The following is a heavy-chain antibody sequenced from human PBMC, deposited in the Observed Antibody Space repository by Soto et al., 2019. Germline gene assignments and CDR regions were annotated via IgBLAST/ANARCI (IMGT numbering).Heavy chain of an antibody. CDR3: AGVNSVPARVPAAMDDGY. Sequence: QVQLVQSGAEVKKPGASVKVSCKASGYTFTSYGISWVRQAPGQGLEWMGWISAYNGNTNYAQKLQGRVTMTTDTSTSTAYMELRSLRSDDTAVYYCAGVNSVPARVPAAMDDGYWGQGTLVTVSS. V-gene: IGHV1-18*01. D-gene: IGHD2-2*01. J-gene: IGHJ4*02. CDR2: ISAYNGNT. CDR1: GYTFTSYG.